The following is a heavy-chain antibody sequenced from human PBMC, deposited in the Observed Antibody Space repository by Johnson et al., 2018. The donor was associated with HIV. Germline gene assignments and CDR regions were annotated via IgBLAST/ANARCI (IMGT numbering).Heavy chain of an antibody. CDR3: AKDLNPDNWNPDAFDI. CDR1: GFTFSIYA. D-gene: IGHD1-20*01. V-gene: IGHV3-30*02. Sequence: QVRLVESGGGVVQPGRSLRLSCAASGFTFSIYAMHWVRQAPGKGLEWVAFIRYDESDKYYADSVKGRFTISRDNSKNTLYLQMNSLRAEDTAVYYCAKDLNPDNWNPDAFDIWGQGTMVTVSS. CDR2: IRYDESDK. J-gene: IGHJ3*02.